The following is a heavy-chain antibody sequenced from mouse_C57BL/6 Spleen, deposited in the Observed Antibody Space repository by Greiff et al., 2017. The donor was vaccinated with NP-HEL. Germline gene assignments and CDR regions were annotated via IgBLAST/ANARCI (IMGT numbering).Heavy chain of an antibody. J-gene: IGHJ1*03. CDR1: GYTFTSYG. CDR2: IYIGNGYT. V-gene: IGHV1-58*01. Sequence: DVQLQESGAELVRPGSSVKMSCKTSGYTFTSYGINWVKQRPGQGLEWIGYIYIGNGYTEYNEKFKGKATLTSDTSSSTAYMQLSSLTSEDSAIYFCARTGDYDSSYPVWYFDVWGTGTTVTVSS. CDR3: ARTGDYDSSYPVWYFDV. D-gene: IGHD1-1*01.